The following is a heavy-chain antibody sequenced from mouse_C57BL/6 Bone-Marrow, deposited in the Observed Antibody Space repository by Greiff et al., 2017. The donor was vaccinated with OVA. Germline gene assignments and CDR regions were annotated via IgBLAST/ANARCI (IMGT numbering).Heavy chain of an antibody. Sequence: EVKLMESGPVLVKPGASVKMSCKASGYTFTDYYMNWVKQSHGKSLEWIGVINPYNGGTSYNQKFKGKATLTVDKSSSTAYMELNSLTSEDSAVYYCAREEEVTGYAMDYWGQGTSVTVSS. CDR3: AREEEVTGYAMDY. CDR2: INPYNGGT. J-gene: IGHJ4*01. D-gene: IGHD2-2*01. CDR1: GYTFTDYY. V-gene: IGHV1-19*01.